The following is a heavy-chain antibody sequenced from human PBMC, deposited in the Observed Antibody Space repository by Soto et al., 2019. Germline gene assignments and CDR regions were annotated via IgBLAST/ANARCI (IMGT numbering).Heavy chain of an antibody. CDR2: ISSSSSYI. CDR3: ARDVGYCSGGSCYALYAFDI. CDR1: GFTFSSYS. D-gene: IGHD2-15*01. V-gene: IGHV3-21*01. Sequence: EVQLVESGGGLVKPGGSLRLSCATSGFTFSSYSMNWVRQAPGKGLEWVSSISSSSSYIYYGDSVRGRFTISRDNAKNSLSLQMIGLSAEDTAVYYCARDVGYCSGGSCYALYAFDIWGQGTMVTVSS. J-gene: IGHJ3*02.